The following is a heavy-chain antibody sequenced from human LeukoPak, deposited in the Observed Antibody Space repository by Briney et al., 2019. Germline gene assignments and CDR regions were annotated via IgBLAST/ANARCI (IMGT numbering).Heavy chain of an antibody. Sequence: PSETLSLTCTVSGGSISSYYWSWIQQPPGKGLEWIGYIYYSGSTNYNPSLKSRVTISVDTSKNQFSLKLSSVTAADTAVYYCARYSSSWYGVDYWGQGTLVTVSS. CDR2: IYYSGST. CDR3: ARYSSSWYGVDY. CDR1: GGSISSYY. D-gene: IGHD6-13*01. J-gene: IGHJ4*02. V-gene: IGHV4-59*01.